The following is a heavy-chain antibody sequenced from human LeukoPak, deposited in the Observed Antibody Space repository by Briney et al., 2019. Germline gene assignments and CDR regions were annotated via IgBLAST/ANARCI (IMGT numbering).Heavy chain of an antibody. V-gene: IGHV4-59*01. Sequence: PSETLSLTCTISGGSTSSYYWSWIRQSPGKGLEWIGDIYYTGDTNDNPSLKSRASISIEPTNNRFSLRLHSVTAADTAVYYCARGLQWQPKPCVFDVWGQGRWVTVSS. CDR3: ARGLQWQPKPCVFDV. CDR2: IYYTGDT. J-gene: IGHJ3*01. D-gene: IGHD2-8*01. CDR1: GGSTSSYY.